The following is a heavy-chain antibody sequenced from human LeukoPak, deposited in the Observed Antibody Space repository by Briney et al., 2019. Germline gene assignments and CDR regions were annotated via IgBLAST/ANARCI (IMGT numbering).Heavy chain of an antibody. CDR3: ARERSGSFDN. CDR2: INTDGSST. Sequence: GGSLRLSCAASGFTFSSYWMHWVRQAPGEGLVWVSGINTDGSSTTYADSVKGRFTISRDNAKNTLYLQMNSLRGEDTAVYHCARERSGSFDNWGQGTLVTVSS. D-gene: IGHD3-10*01. J-gene: IGHJ4*02. CDR1: GFTFSSYW. V-gene: IGHV3-74*01.